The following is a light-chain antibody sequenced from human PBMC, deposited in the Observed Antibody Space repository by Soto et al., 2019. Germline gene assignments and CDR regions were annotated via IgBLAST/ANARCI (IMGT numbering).Light chain of an antibody. J-gene: IGKJ5*01. CDR1: LSVTNNY. Sequence: GERAHHSGNVSLSVTNNYLAWHQQKPGQTPRLLIYGASSRATGIPDRFSGSGSGTDFTLTISRLEPEDLAVDYWQQHGRLPINFGPGTRLEIK. CDR3: QQHGRLPIN. V-gene: IGKV3-20*01. CDR2: GAS.